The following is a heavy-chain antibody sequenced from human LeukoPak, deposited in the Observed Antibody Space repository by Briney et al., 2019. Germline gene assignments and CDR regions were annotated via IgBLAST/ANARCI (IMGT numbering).Heavy chain of an antibody. CDR2: ISYDGTNK. CDR3: AKGGDHTGSLDAFDM. V-gene: IGHV3-30*18. D-gene: IGHD2-8*02. Sequence: GRSLRLSCAASGFTSRNYGMHWVRQAPGKGLEWVALISYDGTNKHYGNSVKGRFTISRDTPKNTVFLQMSSLRPEDTAVYYCAKGGDHTGSLDAFDMWGQGTKVTVSS. CDR1: GFTSRNYG. J-gene: IGHJ3*02.